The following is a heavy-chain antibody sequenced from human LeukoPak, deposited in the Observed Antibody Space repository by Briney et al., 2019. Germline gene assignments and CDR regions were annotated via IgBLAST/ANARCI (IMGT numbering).Heavy chain of an antibody. CDR2: ISSNGAST. Sequence: GGSLRLSCAASGFTFSSYAMSWVRQAPGKGLEWVSGISSNGASTYYVDSVKGRFTISRDNSKNTVFLQMNSLRAEDTAMYYCAGYGGNSFWGQGTLVTVSS. CDR1: GFTFSSYA. D-gene: IGHD4-23*01. V-gene: IGHV3-23*01. J-gene: IGHJ4*02. CDR3: AGYGGNSF.